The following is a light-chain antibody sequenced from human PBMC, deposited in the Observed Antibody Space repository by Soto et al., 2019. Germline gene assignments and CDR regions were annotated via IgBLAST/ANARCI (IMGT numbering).Light chain of an antibody. CDR3: QKSDSTPWT. V-gene: IGKV1-39*01. Sequence: DIQMTQSPSFLSASVGDSVTITCRTSQTINNYLNWYQQKPGKAPKLLVYSASNLQSGVPSRFSGSGSRTNFTLTISDLQPEDFTTYYCQKSDSTPWTFGQGTKVDIK. CDR2: SAS. J-gene: IGKJ1*01. CDR1: QTINNY.